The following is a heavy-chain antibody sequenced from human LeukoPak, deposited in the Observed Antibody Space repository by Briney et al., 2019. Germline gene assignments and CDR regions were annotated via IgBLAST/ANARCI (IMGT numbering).Heavy chain of an antibody. CDR1: GFTFSSYS. CDR3: ARDKDILTGSFYY. CDR2: ISSSSSYI. D-gene: IGHD3-9*01. J-gene: IGHJ4*02. Sequence: GGSLRLSCAASGFTFSSYSMNWVRQAPGKGLEWVSSISSSSSYIYYADSVKGRFTISRDNAKNSLYLQMNSLRAEDTAVYYCARDKDILTGSFYYWGQGTLVTVSS. V-gene: IGHV3-21*01.